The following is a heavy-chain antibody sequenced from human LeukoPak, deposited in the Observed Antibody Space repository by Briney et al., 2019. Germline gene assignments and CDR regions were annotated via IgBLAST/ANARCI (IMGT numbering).Heavy chain of an antibody. V-gene: IGHV4-59*01. CDR2: IYYSWST. CDR3: ATGPRSSGWYLHNYYYYYGMDV. Sequence: SETLSLTCAVYGGSFSGYYWSWIRQPPGKGLEWIGYIYYSWSTNYNPSLKSRVTISVDTSKNQFSLKLSSVTAADTAVYYCATGPRSSGWYLHNYYYYYGMDVWGQGTTVTVSS. D-gene: IGHD6-19*01. J-gene: IGHJ6*02. CDR1: GGSFSGYY.